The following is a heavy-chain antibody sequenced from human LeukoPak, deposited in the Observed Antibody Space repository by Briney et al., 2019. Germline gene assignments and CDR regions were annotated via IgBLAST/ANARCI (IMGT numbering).Heavy chain of an antibody. CDR3: ASGSISLYYYYYYMDV. J-gene: IGHJ6*03. Sequence: SETLSLTCTVSGGSISGGGYYWSWIRQHPGKGLEWIGYIYYSGSTYYNPSLKSRVTISVDTSKNQFSLKLSSVTAADTAVYYCASGSISLYYYYYYMDVWGKGTTVTVSS. CDR2: IYYSGST. D-gene: IGHD6-6*01. V-gene: IGHV4-31*03. CDR1: GGSISGGGYY.